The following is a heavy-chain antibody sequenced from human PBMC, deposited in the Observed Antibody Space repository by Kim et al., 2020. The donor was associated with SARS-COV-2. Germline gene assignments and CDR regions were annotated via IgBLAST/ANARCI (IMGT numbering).Heavy chain of an antibody. V-gene: IGHV3-33*03. D-gene: IGHD6-6*01. CDR1: VLTFSTYV. Sequence: GGSLRLSCAASVLTFSTYVMHGVRQAPGNGLECVAKIWHGGINKYYGDSVKGRFTISRDNSKNTLYLQMNNLRAEDTAVYTSATEHSSSSAFDYWGQGTLVTVSS. CDR3: ATEHSSSSAFDY. J-gene: IGHJ4*02. CDR2: IWHGGINK.